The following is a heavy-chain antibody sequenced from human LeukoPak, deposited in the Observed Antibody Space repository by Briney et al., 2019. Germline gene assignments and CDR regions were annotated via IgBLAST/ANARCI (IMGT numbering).Heavy chain of an antibody. Sequence: GESLKISCKGSGYSFTSYWIGWVRQMPGKGLEWMGIIYPGDSDTRYSPSFQGQVTISADKSISTAYLQWSSLKASDTAMYYCARPLVPAASNYYYYGMDVWGQWTTVTVSS. CDR2: IYPGDSDT. V-gene: IGHV5-51*01. J-gene: IGHJ6*02. CDR1: GYSFTSYW. CDR3: ARPLVPAASNYYYYGMDV. D-gene: IGHD2-2*01.